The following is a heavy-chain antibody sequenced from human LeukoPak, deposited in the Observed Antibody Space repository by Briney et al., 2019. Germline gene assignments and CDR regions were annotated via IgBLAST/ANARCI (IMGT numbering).Heavy chain of an antibody. Sequence: GGSLRLSCAASGFTFSNYAMHWVRQAPGKGLEWAAIISYDGSNKYYADSVKGRFTISRDNAKNSLYLQMNSLRAEDTALYYCASDSSSWYVGFDYWGQGTLVTVSS. CDR3: ASDSSSWYVGFDY. V-gene: IGHV3-30-3*01. J-gene: IGHJ4*02. CDR2: ISYDGSNK. CDR1: GFTFSNYA. D-gene: IGHD6-13*01.